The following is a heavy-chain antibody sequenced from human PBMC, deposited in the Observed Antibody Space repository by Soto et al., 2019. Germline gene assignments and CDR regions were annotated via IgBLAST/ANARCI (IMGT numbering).Heavy chain of an antibody. Sequence: QVQLVESGGGVCQPGRSLRLSCAASGFTFSSFGMHWVRQAPGKGLEWVAVISYDGSNKYYADSVKGRFTISRDNSKNTLSLQMNSLRAEDTSVYYCAKGTGYYWYAFDIWGQGTMVTVSS. CDR3: AKGTGYYWYAFDI. J-gene: IGHJ3*02. D-gene: IGHD3-9*01. V-gene: IGHV3-30*18. CDR1: GFTFSSFG. CDR2: ISYDGSNK.